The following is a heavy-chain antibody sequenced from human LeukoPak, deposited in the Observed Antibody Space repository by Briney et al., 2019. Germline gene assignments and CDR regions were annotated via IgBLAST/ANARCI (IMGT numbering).Heavy chain of an antibody. Sequence: SVKVSCKASGGTFSSYTISWVRQAPGKGLDWMGRIIPILGIANYAQKFQGRVTITADKSTSTAYMELSSLRSEDTAVYYCARELITIFGVVIILDAFDIWGQGTMVTVSS. V-gene: IGHV1-69*04. D-gene: IGHD3-3*01. CDR3: ARELITIFGVVIILDAFDI. CDR2: IIPILGIA. J-gene: IGHJ3*02. CDR1: GGTFSSYT.